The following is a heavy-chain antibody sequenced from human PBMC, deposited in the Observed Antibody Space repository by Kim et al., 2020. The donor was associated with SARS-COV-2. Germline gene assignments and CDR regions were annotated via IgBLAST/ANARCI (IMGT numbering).Heavy chain of an antibody. CDR2: IYYSGST. D-gene: IGHD4-4*01. V-gene: IGHV4-39*01. CDR3: ARPGGNYLGDAFDI. J-gene: IGHJ3*02. CDR1: GGSISSSSYY. Sequence: SETLSLTCTVSGGSISSSSYYWGWIRKPPGKGLEWMGCIYYSGSTYYNPSLKSRVTISVETSKYQFSLKLSHVTAAATAVYYCARPGGNYLGDAFDIWGQGTKVTVSS.